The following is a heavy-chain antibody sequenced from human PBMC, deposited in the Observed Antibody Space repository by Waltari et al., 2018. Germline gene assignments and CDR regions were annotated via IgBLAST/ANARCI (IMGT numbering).Heavy chain of an antibody. CDR3: ARRKDYGGNLFDY. V-gene: IGHV5-10-1*03. D-gene: IGHD4-17*01. Sequence: EVQLVQSGAEVKKPGESLRISCKGSGSRFTSYWISWVRQMPGKGLEWMGKIDPSDSYTNYSPSFQGHVTISADKSISTAYLQCSSLKASDTAIYYCARRKDYGGNLFDYWGQGTLVTVSS. J-gene: IGHJ4*02. CDR2: IDPSDSYT. CDR1: GSRFTSYW.